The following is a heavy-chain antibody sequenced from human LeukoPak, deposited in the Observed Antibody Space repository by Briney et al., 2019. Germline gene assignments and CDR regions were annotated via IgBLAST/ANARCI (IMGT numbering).Heavy chain of an antibody. CDR2: MNPNSANT. D-gene: IGHD3-10*01. CDR1: GYTFTSYD. Sequence: ASVKVSCKASGYTFTSYDINWVRQAPGQGLEWMGWMNPNSANTGYAQKFQGRVTMTRNTSISTAYMELSSLRSEDTAVYYCAKASADYYGSGSYYRNSDKPYYYYYMDVWGKGTTVTISS. CDR3: AKASADYYGSGSYYRNSDKPYYYYYMDV. J-gene: IGHJ6*03. V-gene: IGHV1-8*01.